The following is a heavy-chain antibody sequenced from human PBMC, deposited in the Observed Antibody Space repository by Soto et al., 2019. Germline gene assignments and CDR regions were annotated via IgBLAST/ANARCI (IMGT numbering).Heavy chain of an antibody. CDR3: AKDLDIVVVVAALDY. V-gene: IGHV3-30*18. D-gene: IGHD2-15*01. J-gene: IGHJ4*02. CDR2: ISYDGSNK. Sequence: RLSCAASGFTFSSYGMHWVRQAPGKGLEWVAVISYDGSNKYYADSVKGRFTISRDNSKNTLYLQMNSRRAEDTAVYYCAKDLDIVVVVAALDYWGQGTLVTVSS. CDR1: GFTFSSYG.